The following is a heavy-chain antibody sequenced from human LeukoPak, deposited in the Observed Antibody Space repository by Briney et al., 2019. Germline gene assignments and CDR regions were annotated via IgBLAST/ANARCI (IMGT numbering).Heavy chain of an antibody. CDR3: TRPSGTYHNTLGDYYSYGMDV. J-gene: IGHJ6*02. CDR2: IRSKANSYAT. Sequence: GGSLRLSCAASGFTFSGSAMHWVRQASGEGLEWGGRIRSKANSYATTYAASVAGTLTIYRADSKHTATLPMKRLNTEYTAVCHCTRPSGTYHNTLGDYYSYGMDVSGHGNTVTASS. D-gene: IGHD3-10*01. V-gene: IGHV3-73*01. CDR1: GFTFSGSA.